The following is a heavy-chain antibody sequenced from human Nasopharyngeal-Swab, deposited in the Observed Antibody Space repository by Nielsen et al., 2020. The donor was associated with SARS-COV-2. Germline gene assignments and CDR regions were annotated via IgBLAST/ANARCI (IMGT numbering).Heavy chain of an antibody. CDR3: AKYSSATDAFDI. CDR2: ISSSSSYI. D-gene: IGHD6-19*01. CDR1: GFTFSNAW. Sequence: GESLKISCAASGFTFSNAWMSWVRQAPGKGLEWVSSISSSSSYIYYADSVKGRFTTSRDNAKNSLYLQMNSLRAEDTAVYYCAKYSSATDAFDIWGQGTMVTVSS. J-gene: IGHJ3*02. V-gene: IGHV3-21*01.